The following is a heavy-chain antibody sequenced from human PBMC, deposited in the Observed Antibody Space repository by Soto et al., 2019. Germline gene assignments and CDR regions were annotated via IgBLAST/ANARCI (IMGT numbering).Heavy chain of an antibody. CDR2: ISYDGSNK. V-gene: IGHV3-30*18. CDR3: AKASDAPHRITIFGVVPRAYYYMDV. Sequence: PGGSLRLSCAASGFTFSSYGMHWVRQAPGKGLEWVAVISYDGSNKYYADSVKGRFTISRDNSKNTLYLQMNSLRAEDTAVYYCAKASDAPHRITIFGVVPRAYYYMDVWGKGTTVTVSS. D-gene: IGHD3-3*01. CDR1: GFTFSSYG. J-gene: IGHJ6*03.